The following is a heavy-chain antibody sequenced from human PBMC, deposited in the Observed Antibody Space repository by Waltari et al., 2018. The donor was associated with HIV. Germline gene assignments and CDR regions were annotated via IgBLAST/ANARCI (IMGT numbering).Heavy chain of an antibody. CDR1: GFTLSTYS. Sequence: VQLVESGLGLVKPGGSVGLAWACSGFTLSTYSFSLVLQAPGKGLEWVSSISRSSYIYMADSLKGRITISRDNAKRSVFLHMNRLRAEDTAVYYCARLFGSYYYDAAGYYFDYWGQGTLVTVSS. V-gene: IGHV3-21*01. D-gene: IGHD3-22*01. CDR2: ISRSSYI. J-gene: IGHJ4*02. CDR3: ARLFGSYYYDAAGYYFDY.